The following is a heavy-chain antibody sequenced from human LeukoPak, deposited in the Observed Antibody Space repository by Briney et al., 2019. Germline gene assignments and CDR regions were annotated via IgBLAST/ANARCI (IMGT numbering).Heavy chain of an antibody. CDR3: ANEIRPNDY. J-gene: IGHJ4*02. V-gene: IGHV3-23*01. CDR1: GFAFSSHA. CDR2: IDISGGST. D-gene: IGHD3-16*01. Sequence: GGSLRLSCAASGFAFSSHAMCWVRQAPGKGLEWVSSIDISGGSTYYADSAEGRFTISRDNSKNTLYLQMNGLRVEDTALYYCANEIRPNDYWGQGTLVTVSS.